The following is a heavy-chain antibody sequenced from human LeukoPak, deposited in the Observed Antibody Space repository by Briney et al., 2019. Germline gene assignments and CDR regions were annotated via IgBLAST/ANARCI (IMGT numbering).Heavy chain of an antibody. J-gene: IGHJ6*02. Sequence: GGSLRLSCAVSGFTFNDYAMHWVRQAPGKGLEWVSGISWNSYRIGYADSVKGRFTISRDNAKNSLYLQMNSLRAEDTALYYCAKDISAAAGEDFYYGMDVWGHGTTVTVSS. CDR2: ISWNSYRI. D-gene: IGHD6-13*01. CDR3: AKDISAAAGEDFYYGMDV. V-gene: IGHV3-9*01. CDR1: GFTFNDYA.